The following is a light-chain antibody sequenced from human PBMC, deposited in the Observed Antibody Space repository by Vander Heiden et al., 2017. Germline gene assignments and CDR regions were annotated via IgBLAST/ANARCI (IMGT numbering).Light chain of an antibody. CDR3: YSAEDNNSAWV. Sequence: SYDLTQPSSVSVSPAPTARITCPGDVLAKKYDRWSQQKPSQAPVLVIYKDSERHSGIPERFSGSSSGTTVTLTTSGAQVEEEADYYCYSAEDNNSAWVFGGGTKLTVL. CDR1: VLAKKY. V-gene: IGLV3-27*01. CDR2: KDS. J-gene: IGLJ3*02.